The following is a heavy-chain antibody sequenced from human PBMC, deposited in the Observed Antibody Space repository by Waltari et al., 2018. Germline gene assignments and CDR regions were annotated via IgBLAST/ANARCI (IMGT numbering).Heavy chain of an antibody. CDR2: INWDSSDT. Sequence: EVQLVESGGGLVQPGRSLRLSCAASGFGFEDDAVTWVRQAPGKGLEWVSGINWDSSDTAYADSVKGRFTISRDNAKNSLYLQMNSLRTEDTAFYYCAKDLYSGSDNRIFDFWGQGTLVTVSS. J-gene: IGHJ4*02. CDR3: AKDLYSGSDNRIFDF. D-gene: IGHD1-26*01. CDR1: GFGFEDDA. V-gene: IGHV3-9*01.